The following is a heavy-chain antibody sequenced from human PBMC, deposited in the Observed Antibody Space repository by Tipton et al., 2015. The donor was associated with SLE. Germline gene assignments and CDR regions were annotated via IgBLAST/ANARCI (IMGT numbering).Heavy chain of an antibody. D-gene: IGHD2-21*01. CDR1: GFTFSTYW. Sequence: SLRLSCAGSGFTFSTYWMSWVRQAPGKGLEWVANIKEDGSEKHYVDSVRGRFTISRDNAKNSLSLQMNSLGAEDTAVYYCARVSVAPDAFDMWGHGTVVTVSS. V-gene: IGHV3-7*01. J-gene: IGHJ3*02. CDR2: IKEDGSEK. CDR3: ARVSVAPDAFDM.